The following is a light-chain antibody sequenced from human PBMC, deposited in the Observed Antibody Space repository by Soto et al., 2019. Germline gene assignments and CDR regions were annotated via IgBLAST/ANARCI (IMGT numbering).Light chain of an antibody. CDR2: GVS. CDR1: QSVTSN. CDR3: QQANSFPLT. V-gene: IGKV3D-15*01. J-gene: IGKJ4*01. Sequence: EIVMTQSPATLSVSPGERATLSCRASQSVTSNLAWYQQKPGQAPRLLMYGVSIRATGIPDRFSGSGSGTDFTLTLTRLQPEDSATYYCQQANSFPLTFGGGTKVDIK.